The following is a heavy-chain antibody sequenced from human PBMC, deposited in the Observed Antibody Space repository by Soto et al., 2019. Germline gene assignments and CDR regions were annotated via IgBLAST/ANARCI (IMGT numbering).Heavy chain of an antibody. Sequence: PGGSLRLSCAASGFTFDDYTMHWVRQAPGKGLEWVSLISWDGGSTYYADSVKGRFTISRDNSKNSLYLQMNSLRTEDTALYYCAKDRYYGSGSYYHYYYGMDVWGQGTTVIVSS. CDR2: ISWDGGST. D-gene: IGHD3-10*01. CDR3: AKDRYYGSGSYYHYYYGMDV. V-gene: IGHV3-43*01. CDR1: GFTFDDYT. J-gene: IGHJ6*02.